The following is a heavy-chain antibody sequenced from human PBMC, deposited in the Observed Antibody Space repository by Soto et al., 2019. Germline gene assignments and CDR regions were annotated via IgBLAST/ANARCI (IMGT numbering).Heavy chain of an antibody. CDR3: ARDRDYGGNQPYYYYYGMDV. CDR2: IKQDGSEK. V-gene: IGHV3-7*01. CDR1: GFTFSSYW. J-gene: IGHJ6*02. Sequence: GGSLRLSCAASGFTFSSYWMSWVRQAPGKGLEWVANIKQDGSEKYYVDSVKGRFTISRDNAKNSLYLQMNSLRAEDTAVYYCARDRDYGGNQPYYYYYGMDVWGQGTTVTISS. D-gene: IGHD4-17*01.